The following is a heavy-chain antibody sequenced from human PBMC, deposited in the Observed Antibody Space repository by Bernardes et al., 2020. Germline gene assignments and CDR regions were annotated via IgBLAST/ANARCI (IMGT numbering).Heavy chain of an antibody. CDR2: ISYDDTYT. CDR1: GFTINDFA. J-gene: IGHJ6*02. CDR3: ARAYRTGGLCNTFPPLPYYGLDV. D-gene: IGHD2-8*02. Sequence: GGSLRLSCAASGFTINDFAMHWVRQAPGKGLEWVAIISYDDTYTSYTDSVRGRFTISRDNSKNTLSLQMNSLRAGHTAIYYCARAYRTGGLCNTFPPLPYYGLDVWGHGTAVIITS. V-gene: IGHV3-30*04.